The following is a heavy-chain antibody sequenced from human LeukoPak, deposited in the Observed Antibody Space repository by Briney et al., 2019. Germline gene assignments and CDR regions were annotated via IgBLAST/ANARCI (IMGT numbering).Heavy chain of an antibody. CDR2: ISGSGGST. CDR1: GFTFSSYA. J-gene: IGHJ4*02. D-gene: IGHD6-19*01. Sequence: PGGSLRLSCAASGFTFSSYAMSWVRQAPGKGLGWVSAISGSGGSTYYADSVKGRFTISRDNSKNTLYLQMNSLRAEDTAVYYCAKAPSFYSSGWYYFDYWGQGTLVTVSS. CDR3: AKAPSFYSSGWYYFDY. V-gene: IGHV3-23*01.